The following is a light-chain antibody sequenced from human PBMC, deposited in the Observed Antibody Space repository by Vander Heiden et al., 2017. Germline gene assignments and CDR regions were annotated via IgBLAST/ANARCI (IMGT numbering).Light chain of an antibody. CDR2: EVS. CDR3: CSYAGSNNLV. J-gene: IGLJ2*01. Sequence: SALTQPPSASGSRGQSATSSSTATSSVVGGYNFVSWYQQHPGKAPKLIIYEVSRRPSGVPDRFSGSKSGNTASLTVSGLQAEDEADYYCCSYAGSNNLVFGGGTKLTVL. V-gene: IGLV2-8*01. CDR1: SSVVGGYNF.